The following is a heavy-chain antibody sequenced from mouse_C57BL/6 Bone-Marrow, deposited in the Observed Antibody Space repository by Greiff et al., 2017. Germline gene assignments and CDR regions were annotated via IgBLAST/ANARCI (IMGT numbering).Heavy chain of an antibody. Sequence: EVQLQQSGAELVRPGASVKLSCTASGFNIKDDYMHWVKLRPEQGLEWIGWIDPENGDTEYASKFQGKATITADTSSNTAYLQLSSLTSEDTAVYYCTKRVRIFFDYWGQGTTLTVSS. CDR3: TKRVRIFFDY. J-gene: IGHJ2*01. CDR1: GFNIKDDY. V-gene: IGHV14-4*01. CDR2: IDPENGDT.